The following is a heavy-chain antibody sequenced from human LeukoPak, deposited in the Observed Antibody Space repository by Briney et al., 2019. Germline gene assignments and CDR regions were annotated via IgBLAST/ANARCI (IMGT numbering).Heavy chain of an antibody. D-gene: IGHD3-10*01. CDR2: ISSSGSTI. Sequence: GGSLRLSCAASGFTFSSYEMNWVRQAPGKGLEWVSYISSSGSTIYYADSVKGRFTISRDNAKNSLYLQMNSLRAEDTAVYYCAKSTMVRGVIRYYYYYYMDVWGKGTTVTISS. V-gene: IGHV3-48*03. CDR1: GFTFSSYE. CDR3: AKSTMVRGVIRYYYYYYMDV. J-gene: IGHJ6*03.